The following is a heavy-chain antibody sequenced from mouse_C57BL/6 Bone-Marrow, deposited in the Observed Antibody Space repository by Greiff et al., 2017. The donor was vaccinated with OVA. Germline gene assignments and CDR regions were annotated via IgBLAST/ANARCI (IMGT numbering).Heavy chain of an antibody. CDR3: AREGCRSFDY. CDR2: IDPSDSYT. Sequence: VQLQQPGAELVMPGASVKLSCKASGYTFTSYWMHWVKQRPGQGLEWIGEIDPSDSYTNYNQKFKGKSTLTVDKSSSTAYMQLSSLTSEDSAVYDCAREGCRSFDYWGQGTTLTVSS. CDR1: GYTFTSYW. V-gene: IGHV1-69*01. J-gene: IGHJ2*01.